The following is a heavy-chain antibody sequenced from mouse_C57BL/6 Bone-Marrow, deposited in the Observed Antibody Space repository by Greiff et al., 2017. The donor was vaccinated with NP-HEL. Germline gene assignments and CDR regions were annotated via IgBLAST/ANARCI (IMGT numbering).Heavy chain of an antibody. Sequence: QVQLQQSGAELVKPGASVKLSCKASGYTFTSYWMHWVKQRPGQGLEWIGMIHPNSGSTNYNEKFKSKATLTVDTSSSTAYMQLSSLTSEDSAVYYCATFAVEAWFAYWGQGTLVTVSA. J-gene: IGHJ3*01. CDR1: GYTFTSYW. CDR3: ATFAVEAWFAY. CDR2: IHPNSGST. V-gene: IGHV1-64*01.